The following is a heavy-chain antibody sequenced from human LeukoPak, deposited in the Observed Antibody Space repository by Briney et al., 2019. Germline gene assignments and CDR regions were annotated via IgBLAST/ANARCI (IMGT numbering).Heavy chain of an antibody. CDR3: ASGGSSYFDY. CDR2: INHSGST. Sequence: PSETLSLTCAVYGGSFSGYYWSWIRQPPGKGLEWIGEINHSGSTNYNPSLKSRVTISVDTSKNQFSLKLSSVTAADTAVYYCASGGSSYFDYWGQGTLVTVSS. CDR1: GGSFSGYY. J-gene: IGHJ4*02. V-gene: IGHV4-34*01.